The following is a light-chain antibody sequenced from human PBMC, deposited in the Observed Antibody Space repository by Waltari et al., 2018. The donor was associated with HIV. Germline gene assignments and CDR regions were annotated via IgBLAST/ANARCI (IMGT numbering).Light chain of an antibody. CDR2: GAS. J-gene: IGKJ3*01. CDR3: QQYGSSPFT. Sequence: EIVLTQSPGTLSVSPGERITLSCRASRTVTSNYLAWYQQRPGQSPRLLIYGASSRATAVPDKFSGSGSGTDCTLTISRLEPEDVAVYYCQQYGSSPFTFGPGTKVEIK. CDR1: RTVTSNY. V-gene: IGKV3-20*01.